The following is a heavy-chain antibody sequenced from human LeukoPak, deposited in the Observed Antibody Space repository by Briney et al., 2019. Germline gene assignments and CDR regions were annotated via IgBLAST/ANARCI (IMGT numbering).Heavy chain of an antibody. Sequence: SETLSLTCTVSGGSISSYYWSWIRQPPGKGLEWIGYIYYSGSTNSNPSLKSRVTISVDTSKNQFSLKLSSVTAADAAVYYCARGRDYGDYSTPYYYDYWGQGTLVTVSS. CDR3: ARGRDYGDYSTPYYYDY. J-gene: IGHJ4*02. V-gene: IGHV4-59*12. CDR1: GGSISSYY. CDR2: IYYSGST. D-gene: IGHD4-17*01.